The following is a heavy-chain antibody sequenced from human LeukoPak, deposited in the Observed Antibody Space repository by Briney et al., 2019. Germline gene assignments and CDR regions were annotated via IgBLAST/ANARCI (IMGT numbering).Heavy chain of an antibody. V-gene: IGHV3-30-3*01. CDR2: MSYDGSTK. CDR3: AKAGDAGGGSKRVDY. J-gene: IGHJ4*02. Sequence: PGRSLRLSCAASGFTFNTYTMHWVRQAPGEGLEWVAVMSYDGSTKYYADSVKGRFTISRDNSQNTLYLQMNSLRVEDTAVYYCAKAGDAGGGSKRVDYWGQGTLVTVSS. CDR1: GFTFNTYT. D-gene: IGHD2-8*02.